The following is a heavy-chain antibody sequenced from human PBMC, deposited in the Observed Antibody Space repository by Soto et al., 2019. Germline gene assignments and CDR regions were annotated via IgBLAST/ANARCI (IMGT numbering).Heavy chain of an antibody. CDR1: GFVFKDSS. J-gene: IGHJ4*02. D-gene: IGHD3-10*01. CDR3: TRLISADQDY. V-gene: IGHV3-73*01. Sequence: EVLLVESGGGLVQPGGSLKLSCAASGFVFKDSSIHWVRQASGKGLEWVGRIRDRAYNYATAYAASVKGRFTISRDDSNNKAYLQMDSLKTEDTAIYYCTRLISADQDYWGQGTLVTVSS. CDR2: IRDRAYNYAT.